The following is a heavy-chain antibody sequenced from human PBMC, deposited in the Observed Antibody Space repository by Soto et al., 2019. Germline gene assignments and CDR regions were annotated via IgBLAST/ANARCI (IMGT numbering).Heavy chain of an antibody. V-gene: IGHV3-23*01. Sequence: EVQLLESGGGLVQPGGSLTLSCAASGFTFSNYAMSWVRQAPGKGLEWVSAISGGGISTYYADSVRGRFTISRDNSRNTLYLRMNRLRAEDTAVYYCASDAMSMVRGTNNWLDPGGQGTLVTVSS. J-gene: IGHJ5*02. D-gene: IGHD3-10*01. CDR3: ASDAMSMVRGTNNWLDP. CDR1: GFTFSNYA. CDR2: ISGGGIST.